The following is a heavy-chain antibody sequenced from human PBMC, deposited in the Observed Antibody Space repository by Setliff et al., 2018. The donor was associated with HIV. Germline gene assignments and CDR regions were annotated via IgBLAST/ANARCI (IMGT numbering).Heavy chain of an antibody. CDR3: ARDRLSAFDP. J-gene: IGHJ5*02. D-gene: IGHD3-16*01. Sequence: SETLSLTCAVSFYSISSGLYWSWIRQPPGKGLEWIGSIYYSGNTNYNPSLKSRVSISVDTSKNQFSLKLSSVTAADTAVYYCARDRLSAFDPWGQGTLVTVSS. CDR2: IYYSGNT. CDR1: FYSISSGLY. V-gene: IGHV4-38-2*02.